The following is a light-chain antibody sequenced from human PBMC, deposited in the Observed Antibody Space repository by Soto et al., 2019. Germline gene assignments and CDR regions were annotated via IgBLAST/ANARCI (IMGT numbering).Light chain of an antibody. V-gene: IGLV2-14*01. Sequence: QSVLTQPASVSGSPGQSITISCTGTSSDVGGSNHVSWYQHHPGTAPKLIIYEVTYRPSGVSNRFSGAKSGYTASLTISGLQAEDEADYYCNSQTTSGIRVFGTGTKLTVL. CDR2: EVT. CDR1: SSDVGGSNH. CDR3: NSQTTSGIRV. J-gene: IGLJ1*01.